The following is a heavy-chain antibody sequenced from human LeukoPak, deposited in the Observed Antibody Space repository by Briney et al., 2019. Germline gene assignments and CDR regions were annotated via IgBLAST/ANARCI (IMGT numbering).Heavy chain of an antibody. J-gene: IGHJ4*02. CDR3: ARERYSSGPGSFDY. V-gene: IGHV4-59*01. D-gene: IGHD6-19*01. CDR2: IYYSGST. Sequence: TSETLSLTCTVSGGSISSYYWSWIRQPPGKGLEWIGYIYYSGSTNYNPSLKSRVTISVDTSKNQFSLKLSSVTAADTAVYYCARERYSSGPGSFDYWGQGTLVTVSS. CDR1: GGSISSYY.